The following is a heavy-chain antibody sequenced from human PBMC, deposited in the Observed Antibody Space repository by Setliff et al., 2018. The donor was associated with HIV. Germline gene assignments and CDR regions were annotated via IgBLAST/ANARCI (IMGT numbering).Heavy chain of an antibody. Sequence: GSLRLSCAASGFTYRKYDMSWLRQAPGKGLEWVADISGISDKIKYVDSVKGRFTISRDNAKNSLYLQMNSLRAEDTAVYYCARDRAYASFDYWGQGALVTVSS. J-gene: IGHJ4*02. CDR1: GFTYRKYD. CDR3: ARDRAYASFDY. V-gene: IGHV3-11*05. CDR2: ISGISDKI. D-gene: IGHD3-16*01.